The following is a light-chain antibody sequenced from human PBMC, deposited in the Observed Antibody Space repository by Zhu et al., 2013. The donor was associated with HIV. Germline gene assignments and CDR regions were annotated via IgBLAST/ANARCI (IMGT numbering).Light chain of an antibody. CDR3: QHYDNLPPIT. V-gene: IGKV1-33*01. Sequence: DIQMTQSPSSLSASVGDRVTFTCQASQDISTYLNWYQQKPGKAPELLIYDASKLETGVPSRFSGSGSGTDFTFTISSLQPEDIATYYCQHYDNLPPITFGQGTRLELK. CDR2: DAS. CDR1: QDISTY. J-gene: IGKJ5*01.